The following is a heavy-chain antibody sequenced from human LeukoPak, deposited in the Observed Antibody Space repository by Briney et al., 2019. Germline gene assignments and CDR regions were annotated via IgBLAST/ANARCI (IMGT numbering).Heavy chain of an antibody. Sequence: GSLELSCSASGFPLKSYCMYRVRPAPSQGLEGGALILYGGSNKHYADSVKGRFTISRDNSKNTLYLQMDILRAEDTAVYYCAKDLGLRGIYGPRGGKTIDYWGQGTLVTVSS. V-gene: IGHV3-30*02. D-gene: IGHD2-21*01. CDR3: AKDLGLRGIYGPRGGKTIDY. J-gene: IGHJ4*02. CDR2: ILYGGSNK. CDR1: GFPLKSYC.